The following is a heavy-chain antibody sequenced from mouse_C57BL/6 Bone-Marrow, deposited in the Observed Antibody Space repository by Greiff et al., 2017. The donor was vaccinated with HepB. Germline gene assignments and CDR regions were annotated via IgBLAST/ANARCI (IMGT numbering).Heavy chain of an antibody. CDR3: ARSPYYGSSYDFDY. CDR1: GYTFTSYW. Sequence: QVQLKQPGAELVKPGASVKMSCKASGYTFTSYWITWVKQRPGQGLEWIGDIYPGSGSTNYNEKFKSKATLTVDTSSSTAYMQLSSLTSEDSAVYYCARSPYYGSSYDFDYWGQGTTLTVSS. CDR2: IYPGSGST. J-gene: IGHJ2*01. V-gene: IGHV1-55*01. D-gene: IGHD1-1*01.